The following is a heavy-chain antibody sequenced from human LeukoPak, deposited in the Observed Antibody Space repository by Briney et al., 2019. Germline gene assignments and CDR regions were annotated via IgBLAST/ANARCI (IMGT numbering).Heavy chain of an antibody. CDR3: ATQYYDILTGFHAFDY. CDR2: IYTSGST. CDR1: GGSISSGSYY. V-gene: IGHV4-61*02. D-gene: IGHD3-9*01. Sequence: SETLSLTCTVSGGSISSGSYYWSWIRQPAGKGLEWIGRIYTSGSTNYNPSLKSRVTISVDTSKNQFSLKLSSVTAADTAVYYCATQYYDILTGFHAFDYWGQGTLVTVSS. J-gene: IGHJ4*02.